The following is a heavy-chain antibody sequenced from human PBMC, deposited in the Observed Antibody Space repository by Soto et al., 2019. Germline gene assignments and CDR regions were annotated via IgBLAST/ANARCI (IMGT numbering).Heavy chain of an antibody. D-gene: IGHD5-12*01. J-gene: IGHJ6*02. CDR1: GYSFTSYW. V-gene: IGHV5-51*01. Sequence: GESLKISCKGSGYSFTSYWIGWVRQMPGKGLEWMGIIYPGDSDTRYSPSFQGQVTISADKPISTAYLQWSSLKASDTAMYYCARQGYSGYDPPYYGMDVWGQGTTVTVSS. CDR3: ARQGYSGYDPPYYGMDV. CDR2: IYPGDSDT.